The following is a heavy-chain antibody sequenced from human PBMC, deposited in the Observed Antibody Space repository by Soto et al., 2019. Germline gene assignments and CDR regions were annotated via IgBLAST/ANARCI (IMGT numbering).Heavy chain of an antibody. V-gene: IGHV3-11*01. CDR2: ISSSGSGI. CDR1: GFTFSDYY. CDR3: TTDVFSYYDSSGYSDY. J-gene: IGHJ4*02. D-gene: IGHD3-22*01. Sequence: GGSLRLSCVASGFTFSDYYMTWIRQAPGKGLEWVAYISSSGSGIYYPDSVKGRFTISRDNAKNSLYLQMSSLRAEDTAVYYCTTDVFSYYDSSGYSDYWGQGTLVTVSS.